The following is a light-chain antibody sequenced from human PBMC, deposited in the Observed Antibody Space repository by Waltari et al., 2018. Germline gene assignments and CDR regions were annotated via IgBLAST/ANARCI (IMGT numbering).Light chain of an antibody. J-gene: IGLJ3*02. CDR2: RSD. V-gene: IGLV1-44*01. Sequence: QSVLTQPPSASGTPGQRVTISCSGSASNIGGNLVNWYQQLPGKAPKLLIYRSDVRPSGVPDRVSGSKSGTSASLAISGLQSEDEADYFCASWDDSLNGHWVFGGGTKVTVL. CDR3: ASWDDSLNGHWV. CDR1: ASNIGGNL.